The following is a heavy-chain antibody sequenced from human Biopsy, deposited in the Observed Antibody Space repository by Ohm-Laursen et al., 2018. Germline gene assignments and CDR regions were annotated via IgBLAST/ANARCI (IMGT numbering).Heavy chain of an antibody. Sequence: SQTLSLTCAVSGGSISNYFWTWIRQPPGKGLEWIGYFRFEDRTSYNSSLKSRVTISADTSKNQFSLRLSSVTAADTAVYYCALGGGSYVNFDYWGQGTLVTASS. CDR1: GGSISNYF. J-gene: IGHJ4*02. V-gene: IGHV4-59*01. D-gene: IGHD1-26*01. CDR2: FRFEDRT. CDR3: ALGGGSYVNFDY.